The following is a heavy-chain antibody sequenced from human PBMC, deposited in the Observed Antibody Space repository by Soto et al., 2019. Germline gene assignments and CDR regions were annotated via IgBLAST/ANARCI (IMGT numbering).Heavy chain of an antibody. CDR2: IIPISGTA. D-gene: IGHD2-2*01. J-gene: IGHJ6*02. CDR3: ARSQGSSTSLEIYYYYYYGMDV. CDR1: GGTFSSYA. Sequence: QVQLVQSGAEVKKPGSSVKVSCKASGGTFSSYAIIWVRQAPGQGLEWMGGIIPISGTANYAQKFQGRVAITADESTSTAYMELSSPRSEDTAVYYCARSQGSSTSLEIYYYYYYGMDVWGQGTTVTVSS. V-gene: IGHV1-69*01.